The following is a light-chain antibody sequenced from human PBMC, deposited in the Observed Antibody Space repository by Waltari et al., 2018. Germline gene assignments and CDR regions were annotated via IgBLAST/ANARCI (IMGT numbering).Light chain of an antibody. J-gene: IGKJ1*01. CDR1: LIVRSHH. CDR2: GAS. Sequence: EIVLTQSPGPLSLSLGARATLSCRASLIVRSHHIAWYQQNPGQSPRPLMFGASIRATGVPDRFSGSGSGTDFTLTISRLEPEDFAVYYCQQYGASPLTFGQGTKVEIK. CDR3: QQYGASPLT. V-gene: IGKV3-20*01.